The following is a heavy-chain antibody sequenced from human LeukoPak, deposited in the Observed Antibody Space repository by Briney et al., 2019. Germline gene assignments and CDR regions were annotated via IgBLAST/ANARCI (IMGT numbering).Heavy chain of an antibody. Sequence: SETLSLTCAVYGGSFSGYYWSWIRQPPGKGLEWIGEINHSGSTNYNPSLKSRVTITVDTSKNQFSLKLSSVTAADTAVYYCAREMAFRYWGQGTLVTVSS. J-gene: IGHJ4*02. D-gene: IGHD5-24*01. CDR1: GGSFSGYY. CDR2: INHSGST. V-gene: IGHV4-34*01. CDR3: AREMAFRY.